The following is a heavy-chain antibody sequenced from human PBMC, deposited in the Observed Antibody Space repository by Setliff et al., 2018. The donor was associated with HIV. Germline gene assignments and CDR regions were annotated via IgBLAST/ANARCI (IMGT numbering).Heavy chain of an antibody. CDR2: INQDGSEK. J-gene: IGHJ1*01. CDR1: GFTGSNNF. D-gene: IGHD6-19*01. CDR3: ARDGSGWSQH. Sequence: GSLRLSCAASGFTGSNNFMSWVRQAPGEGQEWVANINQDGSEKYSVDSVKGRFTTSRDNAKNSLYLQMNSLRAEDTAVYYCARDGSGWSQHWGQGILVTVSS. V-gene: IGHV3-7*01.